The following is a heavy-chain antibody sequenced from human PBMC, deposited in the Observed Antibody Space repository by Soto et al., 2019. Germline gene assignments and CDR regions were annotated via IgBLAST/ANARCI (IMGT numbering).Heavy chain of an antibody. CDR3: ARARTSITMVRGVYYYGMDV. J-gene: IGHJ6*02. Sequence: ASVKVSCKASGGTFSSYAISWVRQAPGQGLEWMGGVIPIFGTANYAQKFQGRVTITADKSTSTAYMELSSLRSEDTAVYYCARARTSITMVRGVYYYGMDVWGQGTTVTVSS. D-gene: IGHD3-10*01. CDR2: VIPIFGTA. V-gene: IGHV1-69*06. CDR1: GGTFSSYA.